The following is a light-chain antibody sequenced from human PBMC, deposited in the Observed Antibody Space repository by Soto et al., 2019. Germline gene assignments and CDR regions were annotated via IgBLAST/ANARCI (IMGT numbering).Light chain of an antibody. CDR1: SSSIGSNT. V-gene: IGLV1-44*01. Sequence: QSVLTQPPSASGTPGQRVTISCSGSSSSIGSNTVNWYQQLPGTAPKLLIYSNNQRPSGVPDRFSGSKSGTSASLAISGLQSEDEADYYCEAWDDSLNGLYVFGTGTKVTVL. J-gene: IGLJ1*01. CDR2: SNN. CDR3: EAWDDSLNGLYV.